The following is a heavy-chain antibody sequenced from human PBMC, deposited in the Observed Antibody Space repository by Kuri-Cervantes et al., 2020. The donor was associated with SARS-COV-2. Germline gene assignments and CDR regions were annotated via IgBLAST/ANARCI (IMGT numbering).Heavy chain of an antibody. CDR3: ARDWAYVDPGYFDY. V-gene: IGHV1-2*02. Sequence: ASVKVSCKASGYTFTGYYMHWVRQAPGQGLEWMGWINPNSGGTNYAQKFQGRVTMTRDTSISTAYMELSRLRSDDTAVYYCARDWAYVDPGYFDYWGQETLVTVSS. D-gene: IGHD3-10*01. J-gene: IGHJ4*02. CDR1: GYTFTGYY. CDR2: INPNSGGT.